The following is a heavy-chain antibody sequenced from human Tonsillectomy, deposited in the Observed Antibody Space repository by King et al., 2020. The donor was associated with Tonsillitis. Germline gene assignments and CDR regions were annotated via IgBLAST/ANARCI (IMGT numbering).Heavy chain of an antibody. J-gene: IGHJ4*02. V-gene: IGHV3-30*04. CDR3: AREKGL. CDR2: ISNDGSNK. CDR1: GFTFSSYP. D-gene: IGHD3/OR15-3a*01. Sequence: VQLVESGGGVVQPGRSLRLSCAASGFTFSSYPIHWVRQAPGKGLEWVALISNDGSNKYYADSVKGRFTISRDNSKNTLYLQMNSLRAEDTAVYYCAREKGLWGQGTLVTVFS.